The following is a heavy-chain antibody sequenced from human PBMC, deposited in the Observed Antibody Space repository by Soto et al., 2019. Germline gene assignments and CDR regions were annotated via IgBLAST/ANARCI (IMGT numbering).Heavy chain of an antibody. CDR1: GGSISSSSYY. Sequence: SETLSLTCTVSGGSISSSSYYWGWIRQPPGKGLECIGSIYYSGSTYYNPSLKSRVTISVDTSKNQFSLKLSSVTAADTAVYYCARHENLSHIDYWGQGTLVTVSS. CDR3: ARHENLSHIDY. CDR2: IYYSGST. J-gene: IGHJ4*02. V-gene: IGHV4-39*01.